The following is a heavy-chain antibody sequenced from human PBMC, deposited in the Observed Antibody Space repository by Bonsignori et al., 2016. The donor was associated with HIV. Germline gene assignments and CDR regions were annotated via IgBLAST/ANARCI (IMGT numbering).Heavy chain of an antibody. Sequence: GGSLRLSCAASGFTFSSYGMHWVRQAPGKGLEWVAFIRYDGSNKYYADSVKGRFTISRDNSKNTLYPQMNSLRAEDTAVYYCAKDLQRGNWFDPWGQGTLVTVSS. V-gene: IGHV3-30*02. D-gene: IGHD5-24*01. CDR1: GFTFSSYG. CDR2: IRYDGSNK. J-gene: IGHJ5*02. CDR3: AKDLQRGNWFDP.